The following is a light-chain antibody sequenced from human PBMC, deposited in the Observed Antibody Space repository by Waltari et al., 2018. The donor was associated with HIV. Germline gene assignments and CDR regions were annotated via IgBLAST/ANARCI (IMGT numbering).Light chain of an antibody. Sequence: QSVLTQPRSVSGSPGQSVTISCTGTSSDVGGYNYVSWYQQHPGKAPKVMIFDVTKRPSGVPDRFFGSKSGNTASLTISGLQAEDEADYYCCSYAGSNTPYVFGTGTKVTVL. J-gene: IGLJ1*01. CDR2: DVT. V-gene: IGLV2-11*01. CDR3: CSYAGSNTPYV. CDR1: SSDVGGYNY.